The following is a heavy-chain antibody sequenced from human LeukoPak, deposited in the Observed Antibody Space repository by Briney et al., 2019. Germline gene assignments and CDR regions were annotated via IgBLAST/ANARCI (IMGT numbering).Heavy chain of an antibody. J-gene: IGHJ4*02. Sequence: SETLSLTCAVYGGSFSGYYWSWIRQPPGKGLEWIGEINHSGSTNYNPSLKSRVTISVDTSKNQFSLKLSSVTAADTAVYYCARDTMYSSGWYTLPTQFDYWGQGTLVTVSS. D-gene: IGHD6-19*01. CDR2: INHSGST. V-gene: IGHV4-34*01. CDR3: ARDTMYSSGWYTLPTQFDY. CDR1: GGSFSGYY.